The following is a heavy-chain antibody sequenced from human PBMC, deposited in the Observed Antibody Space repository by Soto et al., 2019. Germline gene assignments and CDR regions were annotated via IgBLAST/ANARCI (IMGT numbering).Heavy chain of an antibody. J-gene: IGHJ4*02. CDR2: INYSGST. V-gene: IGHV4-59*12. D-gene: IGHD3-3*01. CDR3: ARGVRDRKIFDY. CDR1: GGSIRSYY. Sequence: SETLSLTCTVSGGSIRSYYWSWIRQHPGKGLEWIGYINYSGSTKYNPSLKNRVTISIDSSKNQFSLKLSSVTAADTAVYYCARGVRDRKIFDYRGQGAPVPVSS.